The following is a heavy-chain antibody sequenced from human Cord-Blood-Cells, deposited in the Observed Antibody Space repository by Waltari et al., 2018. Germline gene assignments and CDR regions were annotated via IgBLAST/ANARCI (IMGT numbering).Heavy chain of an antibody. D-gene: IGHD2-21*02. Sequence: QVQLVQSGAEVKKPGASVKVSCKASGYTFTSYDINWVRQATGQGLEWMGWRNPYMGNTSYAQKVQGRCTLTRNTAISTAYMELSSLRSEDTAVYYCLYCGGDCYAFDIWGQGTMVTVSS. CDR3: LYCGGDCYAFDI. CDR1: GYTFTSYD. J-gene: IGHJ3*02. V-gene: IGHV1-8*03. CDR2: RNPYMGNT.